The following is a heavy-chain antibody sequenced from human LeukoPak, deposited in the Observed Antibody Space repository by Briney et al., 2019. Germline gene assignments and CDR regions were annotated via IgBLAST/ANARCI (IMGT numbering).Heavy chain of an antibody. CDR2: IYYSGST. CDR1: GGSISSYY. J-gene: IGHJ3*02. V-gene: IGHV4-59*01. D-gene: IGHD3-9*01. Sequence: SETLSLTCTVSGGSISSYYGSWIREPPGNGLEWIGYIYYSGSTNYNPSLKSRVTISVDTSKNQFSLKLSSVTAADTAVYYCASTLRYFDWSRSGDAFDIWGQGTMVTVSS. CDR3: ASTLRYFDWSRSGDAFDI.